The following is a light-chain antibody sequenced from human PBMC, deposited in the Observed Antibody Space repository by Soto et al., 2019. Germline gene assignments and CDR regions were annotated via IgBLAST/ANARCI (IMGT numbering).Light chain of an antibody. CDR1: QCLXTY. J-gene: IGKJ4*01. Sequence: IGLTQSAATLSVSPGERAPLSCRASQCLXTYLVWYQQKPGQAPRFLXDDASNRATDSPDRFSGSGSGTDFTRTISSLDPEDFAVYYRHQSSKWPRTFGGGTKVDIK. CDR3: HQSSKWPRT. CDR2: DAS. V-gene: IGKV3-11*01.